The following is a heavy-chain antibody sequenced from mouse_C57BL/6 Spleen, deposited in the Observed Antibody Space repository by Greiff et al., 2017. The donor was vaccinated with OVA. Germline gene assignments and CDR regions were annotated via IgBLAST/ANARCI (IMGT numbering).Heavy chain of an antibody. Sequence: QVQLQQPGTELVKPGASVKLSCKASGYTFTSYWMHWVKQRPGQGLEWIGNINPSNGGTNYNEKFKSKATLTVDKSSSTAYMQLSSLTSEDSAVYYYARWGYGSSYDFDYWGQGTTLTVSS. CDR3: ARWGYGSSYDFDY. D-gene: IGHD1-1*01. J-gene: IGHJ2*01. CDR1: GYTFTSYW. CDR2: INPSNGGT. V-gene: IGHV1-53*01.